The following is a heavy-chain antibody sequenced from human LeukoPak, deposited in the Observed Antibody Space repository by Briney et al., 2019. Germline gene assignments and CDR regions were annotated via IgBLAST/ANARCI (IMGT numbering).Heavy chain of an antibody. D-gene: IGHD6-19*01. J-gene: IGHJ4*02. Sequence: PGRSLRLSCAASGFTFSSYNMNCVRQAPGKGLEWVSYISSSSSTTNYADSLKGRFTISRDNAKNSLYLQMNSLRDEDTAVYYCARGLPLYSSGWYFDYWGQGTLVTVSS. CDR1: GFTFSSYN. CDR2: ISSSSSTT. V-gene: IGHV3-48*02. CDR3: ARGLPLYSSGWYFDY.